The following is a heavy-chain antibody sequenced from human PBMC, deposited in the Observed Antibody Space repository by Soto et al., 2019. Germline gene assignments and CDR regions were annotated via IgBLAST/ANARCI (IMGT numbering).Heavy chain of an antibody. V-gene: IGHV3-11*01. CDR1: GFIFSDYY. Sequence: QVQLVESGGGLAKPGGTLRLSCATSGFIFSDYYMHWIRQAPGKGLEWISYISGNGRIIQYADSAKGRFTISRDNAQNSLDLQMNSLRAEDTALYFCARDFDADSRTDFDYWGQGTLVTVSS. CDR2: ISGNGRII. D-gene: IGHD4-17*01. CDR3: ARDFDADSRTDFDY. J-gene: IGHJ4*02.